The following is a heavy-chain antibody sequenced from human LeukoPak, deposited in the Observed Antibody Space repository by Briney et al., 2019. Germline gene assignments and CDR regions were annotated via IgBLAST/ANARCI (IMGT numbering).Heavy chain of an antibody. J-gene: IGHJ6*02. D-gene: IGHD3-10*01. CDR3: ARGSYYGSGRLYGYYYYGMDV. CDR2: INHSGST. Sequence: SETLSLTCAVYGGSFSGYYWSWIRQPPGKGLEWIGEINHSGSTNYNPSLKSRVTISVDTSKNQFSLKLSSVTAADTAVYYCARGSYYGSGRLYGYYYYGMDVWGQGTTVTVSS. V-gene: IGHV4-34*01. CDR1: GGSFSGYY.